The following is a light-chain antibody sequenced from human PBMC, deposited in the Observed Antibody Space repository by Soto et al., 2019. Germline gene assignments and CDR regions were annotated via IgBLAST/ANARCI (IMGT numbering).Light chain of an antibody. J-gene: IGKJ1*01. CDR1: QSISSW. V-gene: IGKV1-5*03. CDR2: KAS. Sequence: DIQMTQSPSTLSASVGDRVTITCRASQSISSWLAWYQQKPGKAPKLLSYKASSLESGVASRFSGSGSGTEFPLTISSLQPDDFATYYCQQYNSYWTFGQGTKVEIK. CDR3: QQYNSYWT.